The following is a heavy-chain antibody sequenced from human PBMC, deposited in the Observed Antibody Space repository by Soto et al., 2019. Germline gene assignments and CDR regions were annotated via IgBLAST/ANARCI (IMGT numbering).Heavy chain of an antibody. D-gene: IGHD3-9*01. Sequence: ASVKVSCKASGYTFTSYYMHWVRQAPGQGLEWMGIINPSGGSTSYAQKFQGRVTMTRDTSTSTVYMELSSLRSEDTAVYYCARDGPSGYDILTRFGPAYYYYGMNVWGQGTRVTVYS. J-gene: IGHJ6*02. V-gene: IGHV1-46*01. CDR1: GYTFTSYY. CDR2: INPSGGST. CDR3: ARDGPSGYDILTRFGPAYYYYGMNV.